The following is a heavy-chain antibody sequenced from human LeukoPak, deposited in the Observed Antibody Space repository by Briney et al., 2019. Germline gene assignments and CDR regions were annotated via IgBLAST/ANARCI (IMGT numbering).Heavy chain of an antibody. Sequence: PGGSLRLSCAASGFTFISYGMHWVRQAPGKGLEWVAVIWYDGSNKYYADSVKGRFTISRDNSKNTLYLQMNSLRAEDTAVYYCARGFDDVLTAYYLFDYWGQGILVTVSS. CDR3: ARGFDDVLTAYYLFDY. CDR2: IWYDGSNK. D-gene: IGHD3-9*01. V-gene: IGHV3-33*01. CDR1: GFTFISYG. J-gene: IGHJ4*02.